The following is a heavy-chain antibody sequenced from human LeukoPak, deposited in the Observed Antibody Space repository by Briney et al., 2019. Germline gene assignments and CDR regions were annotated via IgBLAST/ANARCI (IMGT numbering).Heavy chain of an antibody. CDR2: IKEDGSEK. CDR1: GLNFSSRW. D-gene: IGHD6-13*01. CDR3: ARDSGWWRFDF. J-gene: IGHJ4*02. V-gene: IGHV3-7*03. Sequence: GASLRLSCAASGLNFSSRWMNWVRQPPGQGLEWVASIKEDGSEKHYVDSVKGRFTISRDNGKNSLYLQMNSLRAEDTAVYYCARDSGWWRFDFWGQGTLVTVSS.